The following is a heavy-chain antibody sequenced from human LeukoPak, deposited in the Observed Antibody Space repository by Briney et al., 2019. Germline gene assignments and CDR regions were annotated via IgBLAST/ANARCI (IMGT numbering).Heavy chain of an antibody. J-gene: IGHJ4*02. CDR1: GFTFSSYG. D-gene: IGHD3-3*01. Sequence: PGGSLRLSCAASGFTFSSYGMHWVRQAPGKGLEWVAFIRYDGSNKYYADSVKGRFTISRDNSKNTLYLQMNSLRAEDTAVYYRARDRVTIFGVVIGFIDYWGQGTLVTVSS. V-gene: IGHV3-30*02. CDR3: ARDRVTIFGVVIGFIDY. CDR2: IRYDGSNK.